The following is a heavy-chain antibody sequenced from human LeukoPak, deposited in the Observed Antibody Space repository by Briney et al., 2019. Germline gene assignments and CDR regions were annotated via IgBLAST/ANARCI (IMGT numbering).Heavy chain of an antibody. V-gene: IGHV3-30*04. CDR1: GFTFSSYA. D-gene: IGHD6-19*01. J-gene: IGHJ4*02. CDR2: ISYDGSNK. CDR3: ARGAGIAVAEHFDY. Sequence: TGGSLRLSCAASGFTFSSYAMHWVRQAPGKGLEWVAVISYDGSNKYYADSAKGRFTISRGNSKNTLYLQMNSLRAEDTAVYYCARGAGIAVAEHFDYWGQGTLVTVSS.